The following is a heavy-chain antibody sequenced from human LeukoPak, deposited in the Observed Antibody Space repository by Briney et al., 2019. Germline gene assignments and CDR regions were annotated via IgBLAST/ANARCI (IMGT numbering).Heavy chain of an antibody. CDR1: GFTFSGSA. CDR2: IRSKANSYAT. V-gene: IGHV3-73*01. D-gene: IGHD2-15*01. CDR3: TSPLYCSGGSCLPAYYYYYMDV. J-gene: IGHJ6*03. Sequence: PGGSLRLSCAASGFTFSGSAMHWVRQASGKGLEWVGRIRSKANSYATAYAASVKGRFTISRDDSKNTAYLQMNSLKTEDTAVYYCTSPLYCSGGSCLPAYYYYYMDVWGKGTTVTVSS.